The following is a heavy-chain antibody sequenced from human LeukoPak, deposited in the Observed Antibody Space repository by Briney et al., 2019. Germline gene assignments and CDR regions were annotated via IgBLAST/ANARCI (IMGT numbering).Heavy chain of an antibody. Sequence: SETLSLTCTVSGGSISSYYWSWIRQPPGKGLEWIGYIYYSGSTNYNPSLKSRVTISVDTSKNQFSLNLMSVTAADTAVYYCARGGTVTTWWGNYYYYMDVWGKGTTVTVSS. CDR3: ARGGTVTTWWGNYYYYMDV. V-gene: IGHV4-59*12. CDR1: GGSISSYY. D-gene: IGHD4-17*01. CDR2: IYYSGST. J-gene: IGHJ6*03.